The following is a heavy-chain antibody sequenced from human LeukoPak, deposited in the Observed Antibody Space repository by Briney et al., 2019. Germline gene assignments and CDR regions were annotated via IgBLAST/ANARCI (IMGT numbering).Heavy chain of an antibody. CDR3: IRENWYYED. J-gene: IGHJ4*02. D-gene: IGHD3-16*01. Sequence: ASVKVSCKTSGYTFTAYHVHWVRQAPGQGLEFMGWIYPPTGGTVLAGKFQGRVILTRDTSIAMVYMELSGLKFDDTAVYYCIRENWYYEDWGQGTLVTVSS. CDR2: IYPPTGGT. V-gene: IGHV1-2*02. CDR1: GYTFTAYH.